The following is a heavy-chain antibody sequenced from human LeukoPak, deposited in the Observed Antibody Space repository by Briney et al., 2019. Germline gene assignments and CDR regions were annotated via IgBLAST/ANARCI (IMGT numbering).Heavy chain of an antibody. D-gene: IGHD6-13*01. J-gene: IGHJ5*02. CDR1: GGSISSYY. CDR3: ARGAGSSWYPWRWFDP. Sequence: PSETLSLTCTVSGGSISSYYWSWLRQPAGKGLEWIGRIYTSGSTNYNPSLKSRVTMSVDTSKNQFSLKLSSVTAADTAVYYCARGAGSSWYPWRWFDPWGQGTLVTVSS. CDR2: IYTSGST. V-gene: IGHV4-4*07.